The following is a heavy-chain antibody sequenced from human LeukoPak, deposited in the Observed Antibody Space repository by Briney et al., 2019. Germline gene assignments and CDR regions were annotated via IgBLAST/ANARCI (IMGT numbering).Heavy chain of an antibody. Sequence: GRSLRLSCAASGFTFSSYAMHWVRQAPGKGLEWVAVISYDGSNKYYADSVKGRFTISRDNSKNTLYLQMNSLRAEDTAVYYCARDRVPGGYDSDFGYWGQGTLVTVSS. CDR2: ISYDGSNK. D-gene: IGHD5-12*01. J-gene: IGHJ4*02. V-gene: IGHV3-30*04. CDR3: ARDRVPGGYDSDFGY. CDR1: GFTFSSYA.